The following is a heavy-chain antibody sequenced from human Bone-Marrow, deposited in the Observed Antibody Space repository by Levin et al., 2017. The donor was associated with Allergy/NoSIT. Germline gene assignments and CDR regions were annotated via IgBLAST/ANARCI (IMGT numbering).Heavy chain of an antibody. Sequence: PGGSLRLSCAASGFTFSDAWMGWVRQAPGKGLEWVGRIKSKTDGGTTDYAAPVKGTFTIPRDDSKTTLHLQINSLKTEDTAVYYCATGGVGGDCYRYWGQGTLVTVSS. D-gene: IGHD2-21*02. CDR3: ATGGVGGDCYRY. V-gene: IGHV3-15*01. CDR2: IKSKTDGGTT. J-gene: IGHJ4*01. CDR1: GFTFSDAW.